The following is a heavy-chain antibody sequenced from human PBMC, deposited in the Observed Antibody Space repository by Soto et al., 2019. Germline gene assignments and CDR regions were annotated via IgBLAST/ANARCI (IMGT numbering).Heavy chain of an antibody. CDR2: IWYDGSNK. D-gene: IGHD5-12*01. J-gene: IGHJ3*02. CDR1: GFTFSSYG. V-gene: IGHV3-33*01. CDR3: ARDQNPHSYDDAFDI. Sequence: QVQLVESGGGVVQPGRSLRLSCAASGFTFSSYGMHWVRQAPGKGLEWVAVIWYDGSNKYYADSVKGRFTISRDNSKKTLYLQMNRLRAEDTAVYYFARDQNPHSYDDAFDIWGQGTMVTVSS.